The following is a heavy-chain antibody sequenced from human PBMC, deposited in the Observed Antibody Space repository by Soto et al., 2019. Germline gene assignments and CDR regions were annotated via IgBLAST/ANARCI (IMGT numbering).Heavy chain of an antibody. CDR1: GFTFSSYS. Sequence: GGSLRLSCAASGFTFSSYSMNWVRQAPGKGLEWVSSISSSSSYIYYADSVKGRFTISRDNAKNSLYLQMNSLRAEDTAVYYCARASWDAYYGSGSYYRLGAFDIWGQGTMVTVSS. J-gene: IGHJ3*02. V-gene: IGHV3-21*01. CDR3: ARASWDAYYGSGSYYRLGAFDI. D-gene: IGHD3-10*01. CDR2: ISSSSSYI.